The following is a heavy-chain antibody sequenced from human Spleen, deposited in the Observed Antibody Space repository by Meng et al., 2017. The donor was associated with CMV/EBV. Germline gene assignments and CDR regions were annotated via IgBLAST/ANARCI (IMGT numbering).Heavy chain of an antibody. J-gene: IGHJ6*02. CDR1: GNTFTRYY. CDR3: ARDGGYCTSTSCYVYGMDV. Sequence: ASVEVSCQASGNTFTRYYMHWVRQAPGQGLEWMGWISAYNGNTNYAQNFQGRVTMTTDTSTNIGYMELMSLRSDDTAVYYCARDGGYCTSTSCYVYGMDVWGQGTTVTVSS. D-gene: IGHD2-2*01. V-gene: IGHV1-18*04. CDR2: ISAYNGNT.